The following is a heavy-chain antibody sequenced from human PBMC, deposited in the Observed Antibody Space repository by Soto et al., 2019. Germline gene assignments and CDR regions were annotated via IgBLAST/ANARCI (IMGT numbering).Heavy chain of an antibody. Sequence: ASVKVSCKASGYTFTSYYMHWVRQAPGQGLEWMGIINPSGGSTSYAQKFQGRVTMTRDTSTSTVYMELSSLRSEDTAVYYCAVEITLIVVDGYHFDNWGQATLVPV. CDR2: INPSGGST. CDR1: GYTFTSYY. V-gene: IGHV1-46*01. J-gene: IGHJ4*02. D-gene: IGHD3-22*01. CDR3: AVEITLIVVDGYHFDN.